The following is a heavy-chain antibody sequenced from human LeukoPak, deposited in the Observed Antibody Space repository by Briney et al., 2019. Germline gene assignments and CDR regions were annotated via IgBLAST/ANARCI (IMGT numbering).Heavy chain of an antibody. CDR3: ARGGDYYDSSGYYIDY. CDR2: ISAYNGNT. CDR1: GYTLTSYG. V-gene: IGHV1-18*01. Sequence: ASVKVSCKASGYTLTSYGISWVRQAPGQGLEWMGWISAYNGNTNYAQKLQGRVTMTTDTSTSTAYMELRSLRSDDTAVYYCARGGDYYDSSGYYIDYWGQGTLVTVSS. D-gene: IGHD3-22*01. J-gene: IGHJ4*02.